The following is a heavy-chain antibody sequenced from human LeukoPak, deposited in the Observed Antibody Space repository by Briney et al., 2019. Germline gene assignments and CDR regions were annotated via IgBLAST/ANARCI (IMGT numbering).Heavy chain of an antibody. CDR3: ASRRGYSYASHFDY. J-gene: IGHJ4*02. CDR1: GGTFSSYA. V-gene: IGHV1-69*13. D-gene: IGHD5-18*01. Sequence: SVKVSCKASGGTFSSYAISWVRQAPGQGLEWMGGIIPIFGTANYAQKFQGRVTITADESTSTAYMELSSLRSEDTAVYYCASRRGYSYASHFDYWGQGTLVTVSS. CDR2: IIPIFGTA.